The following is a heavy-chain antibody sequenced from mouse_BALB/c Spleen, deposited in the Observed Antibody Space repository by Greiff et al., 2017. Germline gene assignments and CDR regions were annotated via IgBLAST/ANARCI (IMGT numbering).Heavy chain of an antibody. CDR3: ARPHYRYDEAWFAY. J-gene: IGHJ3*01. CDR2: ISSGGGST. V-gene: IGHV5-12-1*01. Sequence: DVMLVESGGGLVKPGGSLKLSCAASGFAFSSYDMSWVRQTPEKRLEWVAYISSGGGSTYYPDTVKGRFTISRDNAKNTLYLQMSSLKSEDTAMYYCARPHYRYDEAWFAYWGQGTLVTVSA. D-gene: IGHD2-14*01. CDR1: GFAFSSYD.